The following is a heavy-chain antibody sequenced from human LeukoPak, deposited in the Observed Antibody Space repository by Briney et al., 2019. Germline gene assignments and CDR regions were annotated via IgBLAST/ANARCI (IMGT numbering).Heavy chain of an antibody. J-gene: IGHJ4*02. Sequence: GASVKVSCKASGYTFTSYGISWVRQAPGQGLEWMGWINSNSGGTNYAQKFQDRVTMTRDTSISTAYMELSNLRSDDTAVYYCARVLVPAGGGVVDYWGQGTLVTVSS. CDR2: INSNSGGT. V-gene: IGHV1-2*02. CDR3: ARVLVPAGGGVVDY. CDR1: GYTFTSYG. D-gene: IGHD3-16*01.